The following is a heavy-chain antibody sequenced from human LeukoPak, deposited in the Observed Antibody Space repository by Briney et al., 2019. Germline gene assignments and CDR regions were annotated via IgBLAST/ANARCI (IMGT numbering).Heavy chain of an antibody. CDR3: AGQRRVASCTNGVCYIDDY. J-gene: IGHJ4*02. D-gene: IGHD2-8*01. CDR2: VSYDGSNK. Sequence: QTGGSLRLSCAASGFTFSSYAMHWVRQAPGKGLEWVAVVSYDGSNKYYADSVKGRFTISRDNSKNTLYLQMNSLRAEDTAVYYCAGQRRVASCTNGVCYIDDYWGQGTLVTVSS. V-gene: IGHV3-30*01. CDR1: GFTFSSYA.